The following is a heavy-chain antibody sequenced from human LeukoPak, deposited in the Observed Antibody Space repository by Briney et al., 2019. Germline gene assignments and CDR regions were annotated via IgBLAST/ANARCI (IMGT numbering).Heavy chain of an antibody. CDR1: GFTFSSYG. CDR3: AKDQGVAYYFDY. D-gene: IGHD2-15*01. Sequence: PGGSLRLSCAASGFTFSSYGMHWVRQAPGKGLEWVAVISYDGSNKYYADSVKGRFTISRDNSKNTLYLQMNSLRAEDTAVYYCAKDQGVAYYFDYWGQGTLVTVSS. CDR2: ISYDGSNK. V-gene: IGHV3-30*18. J-gene: IGHJ4*02.